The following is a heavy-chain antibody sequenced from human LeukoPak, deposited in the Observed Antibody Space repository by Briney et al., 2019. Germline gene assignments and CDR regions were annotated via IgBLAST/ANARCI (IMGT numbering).Heavy chain of an antibody. J-gene: IGHJ5*02. Sequence: GASVRVSCKASGYTFSIYGFSWVRQAPGQGLEWMGWISAYNGNTNYAQKFQGRVTMTRDTSISTAYMELSRLRSDDTAVYYCARDRVVAAEGENWFDPWGQGTLVTVSS. D-gene: IGHD2-15*01. V-gene: IGHV1-18*01. CDR2: ISAYNGNT. CDR3: ARDRVVAAEGENWFDP. CDR1: GYTFSIYG.